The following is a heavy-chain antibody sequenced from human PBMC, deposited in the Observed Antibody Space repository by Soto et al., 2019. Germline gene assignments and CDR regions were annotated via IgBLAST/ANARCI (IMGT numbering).Heavy chain of an antibody. Sequence: PSETLSLTCAVYGGSFSGYYWSWIRQPPGKGLEWIGEINHSGSTNYNPSLKSRVTISVDTSKNQFSLKLSSVTAADTAVYYCARCRPDYYDSSGYYPFDYWGQGTLVTVSS. CDR2: INHSGST. CDR3: ARCRPDYYDSSGYYPFDY. D-gene: IGHD3-22*01. J-gene: IGHJ4*02. V-gene: IGHV4-34*01. CDR1: GGSFSGYY.